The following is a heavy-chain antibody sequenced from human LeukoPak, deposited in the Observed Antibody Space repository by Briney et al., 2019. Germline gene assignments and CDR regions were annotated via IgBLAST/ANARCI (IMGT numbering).Heavy chain of an antibody. CDR1: GYTFINHG. J-gene: IGHJ4*02. CDR3: AKGSSGWYLDY. Sequence: ASVKVSCKASGYTFINHGISWVRQAPGQGLEWMGWISAYNTNYIQKLQGRVTMTTDTSTSTAYMELRSLRSDDTAVYYCAKGSSGWYLDYWGQGTLVTVSS. V-gene: IGHV1-18*01. D-gene: IGHD6-19*01. CDR2: ISAYNT.